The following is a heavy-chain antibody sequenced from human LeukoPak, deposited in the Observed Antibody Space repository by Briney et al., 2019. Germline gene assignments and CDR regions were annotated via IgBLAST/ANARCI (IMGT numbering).Heavy chain of an antibody. V-gene: IGHV4-39*01. D-gene: IGHD3-9*01. CDR2: IWYSGSA. Sequence: PSETLSLTCTVSGDSISGSDYYWGWIRQPPGKGLEWIANIWYSGSAYYNPPLQSRVTITVDTSKNQFSLNVRSVTAADSAVYYCLKHAGGIILTWGQGTRVTVSS. CDR3: LKHAGGIILT. CDR1: GDSISGSDYY. J-gene: IGHJ5*02.